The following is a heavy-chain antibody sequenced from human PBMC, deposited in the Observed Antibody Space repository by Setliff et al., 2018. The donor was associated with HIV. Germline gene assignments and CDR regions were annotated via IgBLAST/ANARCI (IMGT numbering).Heavy chain of an antibody. V-gene: IGHV4-4*07. CDR1: GDSISNYF. CDR3: ARDDSV. Sequence: SETLSLTCSVSGDSISNYFWTWIRQPAGKGLEWIGRINTRGNTNYNPSLKSRVTMSIDTSKNQFSLNLASVTAADTAVYYCARDDSVWGQGTLVTVSS. CDR2: INTRGNT. J-gene: IGHJ4*02. D-gene: IGHD2-15*01.